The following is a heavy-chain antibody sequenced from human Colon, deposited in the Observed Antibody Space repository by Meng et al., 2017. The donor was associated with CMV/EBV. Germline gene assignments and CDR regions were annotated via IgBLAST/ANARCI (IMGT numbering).Heavy chain of an antibody. Sequence: GESLKISCAASGFTFSDYYMSWIRQAPGKGLEWVSYISSSGSTIYYADSVKGRFTISRDNAKNSLYLQMNSLRAEDTAVYYCARELPATWEPFDYWGRGTLVTVSS. CDR2: ISSSGSTI. J-gene: IGHJ4*02. CDR1: GFTFSDYY. D-gene: IGHD1-26*01. V-gene: IGHV3-11*04. CDR3: ARELPATWEPFDY.